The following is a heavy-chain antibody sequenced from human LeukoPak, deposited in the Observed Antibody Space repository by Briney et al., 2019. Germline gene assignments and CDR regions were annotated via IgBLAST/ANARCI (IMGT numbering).Heavy chain of an antibody. V-gene: IGHV3-9*01. CDR2: ISWNRGSI. J-gene: IGHJ6*02. Sequence: GRSLRLSCAASGFTFYHYAMHWVRHAPGEGLEGVPGISWNRGSIGHADSVKGRFTISGNNAKNSLYLQMNSLRAEDTALYYRAKDMAGFGVVPAAQGYYYYYGMDVWGQGTTVTVSS. D-gene: IGHD2-2*01. CDR3: AKDMAGFGVVPAAQGYYYYYGMDV. CDR1: GFTFYHYA.